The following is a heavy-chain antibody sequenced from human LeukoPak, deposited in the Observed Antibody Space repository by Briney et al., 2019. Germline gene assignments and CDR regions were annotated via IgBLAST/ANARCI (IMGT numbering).Heavy chain of an antibody. Sequence: PGVSLRLSCAASGFTISGYTMNWVRQAPGKGLEWVSSITSSSSYIYYADSVKGRFTISRDNAKNSLFLQMNSLRAEDTAVYYCARDLWELLLSGTGDAFDIWGQGTMVTVSS. CDR2: ITSSSSYI. J-gene: IGHJ3*02. D-gene: IGHD1-26*01. CDR1: GFTISGYT. CDR3: ARDLWELLLSGTGDAFDI. V-gene: IGHV3-21*01.